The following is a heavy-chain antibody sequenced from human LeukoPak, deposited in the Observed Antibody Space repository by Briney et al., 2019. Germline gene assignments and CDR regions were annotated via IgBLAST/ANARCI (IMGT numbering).Heavy chain of an antibody. CDR1: GFTFSSYA. D-gene: IGHD4-17*01. CDR3: ARDADYGDWLIDY. J-gene: IGHJ4*02. CDR2: ISYDGSNK. V-gene: IGHV3-30*04. Sequence: GRSLRLSCAASGFTFSSYAMHWVRQAPGKGLEWVAVISYDGSNKYYADSVKGRFTISRDNSKNTLYLQMNSLRAADTAVYYCARDADYGDWLIDYWGQGTLVTVSS.